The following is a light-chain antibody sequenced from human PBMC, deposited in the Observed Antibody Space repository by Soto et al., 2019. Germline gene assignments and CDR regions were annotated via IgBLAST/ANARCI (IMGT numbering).Light chain of an antibody. J-gene: IGLJ2*01. CDR2: RSS. V-gene: IGLV1-40*01. Sequence: QSVLTQPPSVSGAPGQRVTIACTGSSSNIGAGYDVHWYRHFPGAAPKLLLFRSSLRPSWVPDRFSGFTSATSDSLAITALLPDEEAVNYCKSFDSGLVDLFFGAGTKLTVL. CDR1: SSNIGAGYD. CDR3: KSFDSGLVDLF.